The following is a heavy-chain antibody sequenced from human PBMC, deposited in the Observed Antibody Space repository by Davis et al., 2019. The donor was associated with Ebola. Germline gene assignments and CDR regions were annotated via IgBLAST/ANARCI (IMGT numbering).Heavy chain of an antibody. V-gene: IGHV1-24*01. J-gene: IGHJ4*02. CDR3: ATSPGYNHGFDD. Sequence: ASVTVSCKVSGYSLTELSMHWVRQTPGKGLEWLGCFDPEDGKTVSAQNFQGRVTMTEDPSTDTAYMELRSLSSEDTAVYYCATSPGYNHGFDDWGQGTLVTVSS. CDR1: GYSLTELS. D-gene: IGHD5-18*01. CDR2: FDPEDGKT.